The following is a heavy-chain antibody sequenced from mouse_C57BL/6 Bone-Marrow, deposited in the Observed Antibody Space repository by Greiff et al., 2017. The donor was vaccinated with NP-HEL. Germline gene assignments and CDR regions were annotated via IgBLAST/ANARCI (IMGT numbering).Heavy chain of an antibody. CDR2: IYPGSGST. J-gene: IGHJ4*01. CDR3: ARSLFYDGYYNYAMDY. D-gene: IGHD2-3*01. Sequence: QVQLQQPGAELVKPGASVKMSCKASGYTFTSYWITWVKQRPGQGLEWIGDIYPGSGSTNYTEKFKSKATLTVDTSSSTAYMQLSSLTSEDSAVYYCARSLFYDGYYNYAMDYWGQGTSVTVSS. V-gene: IGHV1-55*01. CDR1: GYTFTSYW.